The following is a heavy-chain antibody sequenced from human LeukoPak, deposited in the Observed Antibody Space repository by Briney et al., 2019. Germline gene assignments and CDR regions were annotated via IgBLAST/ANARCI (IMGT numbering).Heavy chain of an antibody. D-gene: IGHD5-12*01. CDR3: ARVRVATTMPPYYFDY. CDR2: IYHSGST. J-gene: IGHJ4*02. CDR1: GYSISSGYY. Sequence: SETLSLTCTVSGYSISSGYYWGWIRQPSGKGLEWIGSIYHSGSTYYNPSLKSRVTISVDTSKNQFSLKLGSVTAADTAVYYCARVRVATTMPPYYFDYWGQGTLVTVSS. V-gene: IGHV4-38-2*02.